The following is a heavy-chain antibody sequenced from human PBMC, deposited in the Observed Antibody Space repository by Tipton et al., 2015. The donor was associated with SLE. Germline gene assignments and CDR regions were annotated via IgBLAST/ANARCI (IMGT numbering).Heavy chain of an antibody. CDR1: GGSFNGYY. D-gene: IGHD3-3*01. J-gene: IGHJ4*02. V-gene: IGHV4-34*01. CDR3: AGIRFLEWAPGGC. CDR2: INHTGST. Sequence: TLSLTCAVYGGSFNGYYWSWIRQPPGKGLEWIGEINHTGSTNYNPSLKSRVTISVDTSNNQFSLKLTPVTAADTAVYYCAGIRFLEWAPGGCWGQGTLVTVSS.